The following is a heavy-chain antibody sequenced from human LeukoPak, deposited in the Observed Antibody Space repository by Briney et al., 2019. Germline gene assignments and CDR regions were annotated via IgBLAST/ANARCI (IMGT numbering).Heavy chain of an antibody. CDR3: ARERLYCSSTSCYVQGWSQGYGMDV. V-gene: IGHV1-18*01. J-gene: IGHJ6*02. CDR2: ISAYNGNT. D-gene: IGHD2-2*01. Sequence: ASVKVSCKASGYTFTSYGISWVRQAPGQGLEWMGWISAYNGNTNYAQKLQGRVTMTTDTSTSTAYMELSSLRSEDTAVYYCARERLYCSSTSCYVQGWSQGYGMDVWGQGTTVTVSS. CDR1: GYTFTSYG.